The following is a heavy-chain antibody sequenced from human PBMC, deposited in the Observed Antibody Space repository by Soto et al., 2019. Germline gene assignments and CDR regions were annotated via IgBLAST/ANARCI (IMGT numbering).Heavy chain of an antibody. CDR3: AKDYDFWSGYYEFDP. J-gene: IGHJ5*02. CDR2: ISGSGGST. V-gene: IGHV3-23*01. D-gene: IGHD3-3*01. Sequence: GGSLRLSCAASGFTFSSYAMSWVRQAPGKGLEWVSAISGSGGSTYYADSVKGRFTISRDNSKNTLYLQMNSLRAEDTAVYYCAKDYDFWSGYYEFDPWGQGTLVTVSS. CDR1: GFTFSSYA.